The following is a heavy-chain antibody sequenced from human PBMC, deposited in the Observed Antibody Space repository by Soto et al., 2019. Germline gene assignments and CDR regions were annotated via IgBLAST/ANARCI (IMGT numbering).Heavy chain of an antibody. CDR3: AKELPVSSSVFDY. V-gene: IGHV3-30*18. CDR1: GFTFRSYG. CDR2: ISYDGSNK. Sequence: LRLSCAASGFTFRSYGMHWVRQAPGKGLEWVAVISYDGSNKYYADSVKGRFTISRDNSKNTLYLQMNSLRAEDTAVYYCAKELPVSSSVFDYWGQGTLVTVSS. D-gene: IGHD6-6*01. J-gene: IGHJ4*02.